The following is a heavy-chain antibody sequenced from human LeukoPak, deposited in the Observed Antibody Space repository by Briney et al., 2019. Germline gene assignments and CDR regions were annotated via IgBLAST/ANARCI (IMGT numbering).Heavy chain of an antibody. CDR3: AKGLFYDYALAFDH. Sequence: GGSLRLSCAASGFTFSSYAMNWVRQAPGKGLEWVSGISGSGGSAYYVDSVKGRFTISRDNSKNTLHLQMNSLRAEDTAVYYCAKGLFYDYALAFDHWGQGTLVTVS. J-gene: IGHJ4*02. CDR2: ISGSGGSA. D-gene: IGHD2/OR15-2a*01. CDR1: GFTFSSYA. V-gene: IGHV3-23*01.